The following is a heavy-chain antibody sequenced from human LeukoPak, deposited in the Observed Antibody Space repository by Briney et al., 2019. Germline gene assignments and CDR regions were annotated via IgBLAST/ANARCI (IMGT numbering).Heavy chain of an antibody. CDR1: GFTVSSNY. CDR2: IYSGGST. D-gene: IGHD3-10*01. J-gene: IGHJ3*02. V-gene: IGHV3-53*01. CDR3: ARATYYYASGSYYFYAFDM. Sequence: GGSLRLSCAASGFTVSSNYMSWVRQAPGKGLEWVSVIYSGGSTYYADSVKGRFTISRDNSKNTLYLQMNSLRAEDTAVYYCARATYYYASGSYYFYAFDMWGQGTMVTVSS.